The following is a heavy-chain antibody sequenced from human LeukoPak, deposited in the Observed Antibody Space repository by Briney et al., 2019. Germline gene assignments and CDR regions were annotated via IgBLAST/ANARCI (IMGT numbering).Heavy chain of an antibody. J-gene: IGHJ4*02. CDR2: INSDGSST. CDR1: GFTFSSYW. D-gene: IGHD2-2*01. V-gene: IGHV3-74*01. CDR3: AKDFRLGVVVAAGFHN. Sequence: GGSLRLSCAASGFTFSSYWMHWVRQAPGKGLVWVSRINSDGSSTSYADSVKGRFTISRDNSKNTLHLEMNSLRAEDTAVYYCAKDFRLGVVVAAGFHNWGQGTLVTVSS.